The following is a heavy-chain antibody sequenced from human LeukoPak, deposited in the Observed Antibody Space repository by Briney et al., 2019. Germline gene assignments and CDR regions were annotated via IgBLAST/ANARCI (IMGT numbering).Heavy chain of an antibody. CDR3: AKDFYSYGTHFAY. CDR1: GFTFSSYG. J-gene: IGHJ4*02. D-gene: IGHD5-18*01. CDR2: ISYDGSNK. Sequence: GGSLRLSCAASGFTFSSYGMQWVRQAPGKGVEGVAVISYDGSNKYYADSVKGRFTIYRDNSKNTLYLQMNSLRAEDTAVYYCAKDFYSYGTHFAYWGQGTLVTVSS. V-gene: IGHV3-30*18.